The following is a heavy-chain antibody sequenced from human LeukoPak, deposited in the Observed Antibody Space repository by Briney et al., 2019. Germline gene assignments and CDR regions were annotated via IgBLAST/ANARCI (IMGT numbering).Heavy chain of an antibody. Sequence: GGSLRLSCVASGFLFKSHGMHWVRQAPGKGLEWVAFIRYDGIEKDYLDSVKGRFTISRDDSKNTVYLQMKSLRAEDTAIYYCAKESTISALSTGDSWGQGTRVTVSS. CDR3: AKESTISALSTGDS. CDR1: GFLFKSHG. V-gene: IGHV3-30*02. J-gene: IGHJ4*02. CDR2: IRYDGIEK. D-gene: IGHD1-1*01.